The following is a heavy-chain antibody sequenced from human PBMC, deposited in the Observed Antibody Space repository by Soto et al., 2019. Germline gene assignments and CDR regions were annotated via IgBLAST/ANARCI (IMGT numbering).Heavy chain of an antibody. Sequence: GSLRLSCAASGFTFRMYWMHWVRQVPGKGPEWVSRINDDGISTNYADSVKGRFTISRDNAKNTLYLQMNSLRAEDTAVYYCARKEYYYDSSGYYHDAFDIWGRGTMVTVSS. D-gene: IGHD3-22*01. J-gene: IGHJ3*02. CDR3: ARKEYYYDSSGYYHDAFDI. V-gene: IGHV3-74*01. CDR2: INDDGIST. CDR1: GFTFRMYW.